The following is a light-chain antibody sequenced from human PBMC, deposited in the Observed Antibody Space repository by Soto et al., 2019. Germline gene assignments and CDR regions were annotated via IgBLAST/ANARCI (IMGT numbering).Light chain of an antibody. Sequence: EIVMTQSPATLSVSPGERATLSCRASQSVSSNLAWYQQKPGQAPRLLIYGASTRATGIPARFSGSGSGTEFTLTISSLQSEDFAVSYCQHYNNWPRTFGQGTQVEIK. CDR3: QHYNNWPRT. J-gene: IGKJ1*01. V-gene: IGKV3-15*01. CDR2: GAS. CDR1: QSVSSN.